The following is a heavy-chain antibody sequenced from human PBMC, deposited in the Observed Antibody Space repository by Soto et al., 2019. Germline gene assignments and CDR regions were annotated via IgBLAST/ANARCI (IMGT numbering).Heavy chain of an antibody. CDR3: AREGVYSEYGDAFDI. V-gene: IGHV3-23*01. CDR2: ISGSGGVT. D-gene: IGHD5-12*01. CDR1: GFTFSSNA. J-gene: IGHJ3*02. Sequence: EVQLLGSGGGLVQPGGSLRLSCAASGFTFSSNAMSWVRQAPGKGLEWVSHISGSGGVTYYADSVKGRFTISRDNSKNTLNLQMNRLRVEDTAVYYCAREGVYSEYGDAFDIWGQGTMVTVSS.